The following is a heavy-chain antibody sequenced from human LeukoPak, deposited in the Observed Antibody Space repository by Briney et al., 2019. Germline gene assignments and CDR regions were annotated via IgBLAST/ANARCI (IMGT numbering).Heavy chain of an antibody. CDR2: MDYSWST. V-gene: IGHV4-39*01. CDR3: AVVWGYFDY. CDR1: GGSISSSSYY. Sequence: PSETLSLTCTVSGGSISSSSYYWGWIRQPPGKGLERIGSMDYSWSTYFNPSLKSRVAISVGTSKNQFSLKLSSVTAADTAVYYCAVVWGYFDYWGQGTLVTVSS. J-gene: IGHJ4*02. D-gene: IGHD3-10*01.